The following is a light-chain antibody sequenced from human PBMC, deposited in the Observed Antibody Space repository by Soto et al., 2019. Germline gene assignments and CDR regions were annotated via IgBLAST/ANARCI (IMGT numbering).Light chain of an antibody. V-gene: IGKV3-15*01. J-gene: IGKJ1*01. Sequence: EKVMTQSPATLSVSPGERVTLSCRASQSVATNLAWYQQKPGQAPRLLISGAYIRATGIPDRFIGSGCGTEFTLTITSLQSEDFAVYYCQHYNDLPLTFGQGTKVEIK. CDR3: QHYNDLPLT. CDR2: GAY. CDR1: QSVATN.